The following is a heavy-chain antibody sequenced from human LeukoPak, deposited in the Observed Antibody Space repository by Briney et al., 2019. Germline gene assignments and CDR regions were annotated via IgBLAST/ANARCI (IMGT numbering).Heavy chain of an antibody. V-gene: IGHV4-59*01. CDR1: GGSISSYY. CDR2: IYYSGST. J-gene: IGHJ4*02. D-gene: IGHD5-24*01. Sequence: PSETLSLTCTVSGGSISSYYWNWIRQPPGKGLEWIGYIYYSGSTNYNPSLKSRVTISVDTSKNQFSLKLSSVTAADTAVYYCARAGPRRDGYNVDYWGQGTLVTVSS. CDR3: ARAGPRRDGYNVDY.